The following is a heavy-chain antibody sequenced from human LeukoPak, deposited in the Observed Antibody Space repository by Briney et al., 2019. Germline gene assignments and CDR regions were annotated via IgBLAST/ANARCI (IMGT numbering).Heavy chain of an antibody. J-gene: IGHJ4*02. V-gene: IGHV3-7*01. Sequence: PGGSLRLSCAASGFTFSSSWMHWVRQAPGKGLEWVANINQDVSEKYYVDSVKGRFTISRDNARSSLYLQMNSLRAEDTAVYYCVRGAGFITDYWGQGTLATVSS. CDR3: VRGAGFITDY. D-gene: IGHD3-9*01. CDR2: INQDVSEK. CDR1: GFTFSSSW.